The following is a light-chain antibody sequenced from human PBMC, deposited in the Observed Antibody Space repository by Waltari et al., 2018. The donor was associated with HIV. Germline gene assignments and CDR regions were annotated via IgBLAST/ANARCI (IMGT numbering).Light chain of an antibody. Sequence: EVLVTQAPAALSVVPGKGGPLSCTTSQDFGNNLAWYQQKPGQRPRLLIYGASTRASGVPVNFGGSGSGTEFNLTIASLQADDSAVYYCQHYDNCSRTFGPWTTVEIK. CDR3: QHYDNCSRT. J-gene: IGKJ1*01. V-gene: IGKV3-15*01. CDR2: GAS. CDR1: QDFGNN.